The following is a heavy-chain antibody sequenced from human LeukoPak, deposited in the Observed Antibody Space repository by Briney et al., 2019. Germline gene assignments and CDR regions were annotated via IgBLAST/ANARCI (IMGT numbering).Heavy chain of an antibody. CDR1: GYAFSAYY. Sequence: ASVKVSCKASGYAFSAYYMHWVRQAPGQGLEWMGWLNPQTGDTHFAQKFQGRVTMTRDTSISTAYMELSRLRSDDTAVYYCASVTYSSLSPFDYWGQGTLVTVSS. J-gene: IGHJ4*02. V-gene: IGHV1-2*02. CDR3: ASVTYSSLSPFDY. D-gene: IGHD3-22*01. CDR2: LNPQTGDT.